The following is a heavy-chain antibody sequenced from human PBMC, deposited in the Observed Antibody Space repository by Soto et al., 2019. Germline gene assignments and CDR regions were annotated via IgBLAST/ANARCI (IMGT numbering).Heavy chain of an antibody. CDR1: GYTFTSYY. V-gene: IGHV1-46*03. Sequence: ASVKVSCKASGYTFTSYYMHWVRQAPGQGLEWMGIINPSGGSTSYAQKFQGRVTMTRDTSTSTVYMELSSLRSEDTAVYYCARVGVGYCSGGSCYSENYFDYWGQETLVTVSS. D-gene: IGHD2-15*01. CDR3: ARVGVGYCSGGSCYSENYFDY. CDR2: INPSGGST. J-gene: IGHJ4*02.